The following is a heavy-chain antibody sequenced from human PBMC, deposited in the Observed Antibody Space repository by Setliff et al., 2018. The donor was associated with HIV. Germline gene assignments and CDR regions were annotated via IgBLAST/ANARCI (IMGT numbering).Heavy chain of an antibody. CDR2: VHTSGTT. CDR1: GGSIDGDSYY. V-gene: IGHV4-61*09. D-gene: IGHD1-26*01. CDR3: ARLSTSYYFLGAFDS. J-gene: IGHJ4*02. Sequence: SETLSLTCTVYGGSIDGDSYYWSWIRQAAGKGPEWVGHVHTSGTTNYNPSLRGRVTISLDRSKNQFSLRFDSATATDTAVYFCARLSTSYYFLGAFDSWGQGTLVTVSS.